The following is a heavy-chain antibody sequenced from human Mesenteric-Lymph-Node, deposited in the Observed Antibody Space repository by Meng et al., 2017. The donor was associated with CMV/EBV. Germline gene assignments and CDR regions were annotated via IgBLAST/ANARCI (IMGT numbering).Heavy chain of an antibody. V-gene: IGHV4-34*01. J-gene: IGHJ1*01. CDR3: ARDPGQH. CDR2: INHSGST. CDR1: GGSFSGYY. Sequence: PETLSLTCAVYGGSFSGYYWSWIRQPPGKGLEWIGEINHSGSTNYNPSLKSRVTISVDTSKNQFSLKLSSVTAADTAVYYCARDPGQHWGQGTLVTVSS.